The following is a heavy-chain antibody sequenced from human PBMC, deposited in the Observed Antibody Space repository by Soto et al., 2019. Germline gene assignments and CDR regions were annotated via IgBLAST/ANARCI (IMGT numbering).Heavy chain of an antibody. J-gene: IGHJ5*02. CDR2: INTNSGAT. V-gene: IGHV1-2*02. CDR3: ARGGGTILAPLP. CDR1: GYTFTGYF. Sequence: QVQLMQSGAEMKKPGASVKVSCKASGYTFTGYFMHWVRQAPGQGLEWMGWINTNSGATKYAHMFQGRVTMTRDTSISTAYMELSGLTSDDTAVYSCARGGGTILAPLPWGQGTLVTVSS. D-gene: IGHD3-3*01.